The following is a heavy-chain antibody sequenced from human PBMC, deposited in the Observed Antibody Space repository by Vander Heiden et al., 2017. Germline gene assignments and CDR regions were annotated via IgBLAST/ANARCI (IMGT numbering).Heavy chain of an antibody. CDR1: GFTFGDYY. CDR3: ARDRSSKLPDAFDI. J-gene: IGHJ3*02. CDR2: ISSSGSTI. V-gene: IGHV3-11*01. D-gene: IGHD2-15*01. Sequence: QVQLVESGRGLVKPGGSLRLSCAASGFTFGDYYLSGIRQAPGKGLEWVSYISSSGSTIYYADSVKGRFTISRDNAKNSLYLQMNSLRAEDTAVYYCARDRSSKLPDAFDIWGQGTMVTVSS.